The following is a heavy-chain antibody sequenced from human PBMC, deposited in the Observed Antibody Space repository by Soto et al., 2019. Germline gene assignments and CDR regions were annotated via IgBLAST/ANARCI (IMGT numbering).Heavy chain of an antibody. J-gene: IGHJ2*01. CDR3: ARDFGGVWYFDL. CDR1: GFTFSSYA. Sequence: QVQLVESGGGVVQPGRSLRLSCAASGFTFSSYAMHWVRQAPGKGLEWVAVISYDGSNKYYADSVKGRFTISRDNSKNTLYLQMNSLRAEDTAVYYCARDFGGVWYFDLWGRGTLVPVSS. D-gene: IGHD3-16*01. V-gene: IGHV3-30-3*01. CDR2: ISYDGSNK.